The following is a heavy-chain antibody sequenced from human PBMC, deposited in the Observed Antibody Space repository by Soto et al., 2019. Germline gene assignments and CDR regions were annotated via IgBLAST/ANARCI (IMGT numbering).Heavy chain of an antibody. CDR1: GFTFDDYT. CDR3: AKDFHYDSSGYSYMYYYGMDV. J-gene: IGHJ6*02. CDR2: ISWDGGST. Sequence: SGGSLRLSCASSGFTFDDYTMHLVRQAPGKGLEWVSLISWDGGSTYYADSVKGRFTISRDNSKNSLYLQMNSLRTEDTALYYCAKDFHYDSSGYSYMYYYGMDVWGQGTTVTVSS. V-gene: IGHV3-43*01. D-gene: IGHD3-22*01.